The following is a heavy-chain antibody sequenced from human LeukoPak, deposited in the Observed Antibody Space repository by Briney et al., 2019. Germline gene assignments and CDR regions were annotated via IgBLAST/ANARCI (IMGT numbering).Heavy chain of an antibody. CDR1: GYSISSGYY. J-gene: IGHJ4*02. Sequence: PSETLSLTCTVSGYSISSGYYWGWIRQPPGKGLEWIGSIYHTGSTYYNPSLKSRVTISVDRSKNQFSLKLSSVTAADTAVYYCARAYITTHAPYYFDYWGQGTLVTVSS. V-gene: IGHV4-38-2*02. CDR2: IYHTGST. D-gene: IGHD1-1*01. CDR3: ARAYITTHAPYYFDY.